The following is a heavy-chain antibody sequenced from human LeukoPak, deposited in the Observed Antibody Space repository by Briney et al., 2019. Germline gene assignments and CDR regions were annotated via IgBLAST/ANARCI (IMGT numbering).Heavy chain of an antibody. CDR1: GYTFTSYG. J-gene: IGHJ1*01. V-gene: IGHV1-3*01. Sequence: ASVKVSCKASGYTFTSYGMHWVRQAPGQRREWMGWINASNGNTKYSQKFQGRVTITRDTSASTAYMELSSLRSEDTCVYYCARGKFYDYGDQQAYFQHWGQGTLVPVSS. D-gene: IGHD4-17*01. CDR3: ARGKFYDYGDQQAYFQH. CDR2: INASNGNT.